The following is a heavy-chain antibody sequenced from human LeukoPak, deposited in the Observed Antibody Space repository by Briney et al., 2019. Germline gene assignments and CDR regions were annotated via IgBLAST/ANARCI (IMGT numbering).Heavy chain of an antibody. J-gene: IGHJ3*02. CDR3: AREPQDMIGGAFDI. CDR2: INPNSGGT. CDR1: GYTFTGYY. V-gene: IGHV1-2*02. D-gene: IGHD3-10*02. Sequence: ASVKVSCKASGYTFTGYYMHWVRQAPGQGLEWMGWINPNSGGTNYAQKFQGRVTMTRDTSISTAYMELSRLRSDDTAVYYCAREPQDMIGGAFDIWGQGTMVTVSS.